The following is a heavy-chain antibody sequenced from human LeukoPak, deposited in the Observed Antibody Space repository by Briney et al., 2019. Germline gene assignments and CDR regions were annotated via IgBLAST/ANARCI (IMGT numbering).Heavy chain of an antibody. J-gene: IGHJ4*02. CDR1: GFSFSTYW. CDR3: SSQISRGGN. D-gene: IGHD3-16*01. Sequence: GSLRLSCAASGFSFSTYWMHWVRQVPGKGPEWVSHITPDGSSTNYADSVKGRFTISRDNAKNTLYLQMNSLRAEDTAVYYCSSQISRGGNWGQGTLVTVSS. CDR2: ITPDGSST. V-gene: IGHV3-74*01.